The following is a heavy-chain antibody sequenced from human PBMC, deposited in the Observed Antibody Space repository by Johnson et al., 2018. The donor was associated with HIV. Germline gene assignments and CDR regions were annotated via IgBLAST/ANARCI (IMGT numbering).Heavy chain of an antibody. J-gene: IGHJ3*02. CDR3: ARGTITLIRGVIGFDI. CDR1: GFTFSSYA. D-gene: IGHD3-10*01. Sequence: VQLVESGGGVVQPGRSLRLSCAASGFTFSSYAMHWVRQAPGKGLEWVAVISFDGNLKKYADSVKGRFTISRDNSKNTLNLQMNTLRAEDTAVYYCARGTITLIRGVIGFDIWGQGTMVTVSS. V-gene: IGHV3-30*14. CDR2: ISFDGNLK.